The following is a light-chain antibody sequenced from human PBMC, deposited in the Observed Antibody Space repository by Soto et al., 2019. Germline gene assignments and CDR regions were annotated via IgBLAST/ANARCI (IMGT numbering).Light chain of an antibody. J-gene: IGLJ1*01. Sequence: QSVLTQPASGSGSPGQSITISCTGTSSDVGTYNLVSWYQQHPGKAPRLRIYEGSKRPSGVSNRFSGSKSGITASLTISGLQAEDEADFYCCSYAGGGISVFGTGTKATVL. CDR2: EGS. CDR1: SSDVGTYNL. CDR3: CSYAGGGISV. V-gene: IGLV2-23*01.